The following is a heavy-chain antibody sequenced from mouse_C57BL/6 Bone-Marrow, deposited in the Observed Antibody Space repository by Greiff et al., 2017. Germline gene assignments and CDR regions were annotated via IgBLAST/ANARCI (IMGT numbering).Heavy chain of an antibody. CDR1: GYTFTNYW. D-gene: IGHD2-4*01. Sequence: VKLQQPGAELVKPGASVKLSCKASGYTFTNYWMHWVKQRPGQGLEWIGMMHPNAGSPDYNEKFKSEATLSVAKSSRTAYMELSSLTSEDSAVYYCARSYDDDDYTMDFWGQGTSVTVSS. J-gene: IGHJ4*01. CDR2: MHPNAGSP. CDR3: ARSYDDDDYTMDF. V-gene: IGHV1-64*01.